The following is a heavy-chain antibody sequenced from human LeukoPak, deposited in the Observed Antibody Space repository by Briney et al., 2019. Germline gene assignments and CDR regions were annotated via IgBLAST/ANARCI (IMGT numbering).Heavy chain of an antibody. D-gene: IGHD5-18*01. CDR1: GGSFSGYY. CDR3: ARRGRSAMAHFDY. CDR2: IYYSGST. J-gene: IGHJ4*02. V-gene: IGHV4-59*08. Sequence: PSETLSLTCAVYGGSFSGYYWSWIRQPPGKGLEWIGYIYYSGSTNYNPSLKSRVTISVDTSKNQFSLKLSSVTAADTAAYYCARRGRSAMAHFDYWGQGTLVTVSS.